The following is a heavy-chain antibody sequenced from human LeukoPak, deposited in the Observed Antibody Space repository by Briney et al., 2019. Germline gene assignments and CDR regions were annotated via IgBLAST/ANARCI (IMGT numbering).Heavy chain of an antibody. D-gene: IGHD6-6*01. CDR1: GGSISGSY. V-gene: IGHV4-39*07. CDR2: IYYSRST. Sequence: SETLSLTCTVSGGSISGSYWSWIRQPPGKGLEWIGSIYYSRSTYYNPSLKSRVTISVDTSKNQFSLKLSSVTAADTAVYYCARDPEGYSSSSPFDYWGQGTLVTVSS. CDR3: ARDPEGYSSSSPFDY. J-gene: IGHJ4*02.